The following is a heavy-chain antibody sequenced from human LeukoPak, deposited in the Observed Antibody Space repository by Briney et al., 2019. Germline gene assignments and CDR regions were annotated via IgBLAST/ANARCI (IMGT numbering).Heavy chain of an antibody. D-gene: IGHD1-1*01. V-gene: IGHV3-7*04. CDR1: GVTFSSYW. J-gene: IGHJ4*02. CDR2: IKQDGSEK. CDR3: ARGARYGDY. Sequence: PGGPLRLSCAASGVTFSSYWMSWVRQAPGKGLEWVANIKQDGSEKYYVDSVKGRFIISRDNAKNSLYLQMNNLRAEDTAVYYCARGARYGDYWGQGTLVTVSS.